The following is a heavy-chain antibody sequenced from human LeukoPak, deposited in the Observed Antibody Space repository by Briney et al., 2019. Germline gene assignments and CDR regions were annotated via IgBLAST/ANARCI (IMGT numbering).Heavy chain of an antibody. CDR1: GLIFSNHA. CDR3: TRPSRIDLNYDILASSMDV. J-gene: IGHJ6*01. D-gene: IGHD3-9*01. CDR2: ISGSGDTT. Sequence: GGSLRLSCATSGLIFSNHAVNWVRPAPGKGLEWVSIISGSGDTTYYADSVKGRFTISRDNSKNTLYLQMNSLRGEGTAVYYCTRPSRIDLNYDILASSMDVRGKGATVTVSS. V-gene: IGHV3-23*01.